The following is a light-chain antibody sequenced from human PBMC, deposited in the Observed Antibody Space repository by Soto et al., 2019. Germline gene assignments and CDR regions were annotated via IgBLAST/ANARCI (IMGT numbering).Light chain of an antibody. V-gene: IGKV1-39*01. J-gene: IGKJ2*01. Sequence: IQLTQSPSSLSASVGDRVTISCRVSQTISGYLNWYQQKPGKAPNLLIFTASTLPSGVPSRFSGSGYATDFTLTITDVQPEDFATYYCQQSYSTPYTFGQGTRLDIK. CDR2: TAS. CDR1: QTISGY. CDR3: QQSYSTPYT.